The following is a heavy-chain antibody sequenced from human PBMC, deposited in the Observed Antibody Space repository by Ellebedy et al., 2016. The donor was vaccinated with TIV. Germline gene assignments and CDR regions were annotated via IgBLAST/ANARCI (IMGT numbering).Heavy chain of an antibody. V-gene: IGHV3-30*18. Sequence: GESLKISCAASGFTFSTYGMHWVRQAPGKGLEWVELISYDGSNIFYADSVKGRFTISRDNSKNTLYLQINSLRGEETAVYYCAQGYGNYFLQYYFDNWGQGTLVTVSS. D-gene: IGHD2/OR15-2a*01. CDR1: GFTFSTYG. J-gene: IGHJ4*02. CDR2: ISYDGSNI. CDR3: AQGYGNYFLQYYFDN.